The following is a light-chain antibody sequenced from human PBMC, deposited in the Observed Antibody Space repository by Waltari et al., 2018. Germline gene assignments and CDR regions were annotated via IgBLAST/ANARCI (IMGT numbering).Light chain of an antibody. CDR2: DAS. CDR3: QHYVTLPAT. V-gene: IGKV3-20*01. Sequence: AWDQQQRGQAPRLLIDDASRRATCMPERFIGSRSGTDFSLTISRLEAEDFAVNYCQHYVTLPATFGQGTRVELK. J-gene: IGKJ1*01.